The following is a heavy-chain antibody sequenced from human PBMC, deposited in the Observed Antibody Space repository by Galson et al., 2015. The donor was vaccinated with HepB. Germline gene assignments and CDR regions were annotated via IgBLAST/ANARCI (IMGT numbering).Heavy chain of an antibody. CDR3: AIPPLRQWLVRYGMDV. Sequence: SVKVSCKASGYTFTSYAMHWVRQAPGQGLEWMGIINPGGGSTSYAQKFQGRVTMTRDTSTSTVYMELSSLRSEDTAVYYCAIPPLRQWLVRYGMDVWGQGTTVTVSS. CDR1: GYTFTSYA. J-gene: IGHJ6*02. D-gene: IGHD6-19*01. V-gene: IGHV1-46*01. CDR2: INPGGGST.